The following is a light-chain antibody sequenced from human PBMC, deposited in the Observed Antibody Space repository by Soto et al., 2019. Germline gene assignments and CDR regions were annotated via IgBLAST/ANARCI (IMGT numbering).Light chain of an antibody. J-gene: IGKJ1*01. CDR2: GAS. V-gene: IGKV3-20*01. CDR3: QKYGNFWT. CDR1: QTISTN. Sequence: EVMMTQSPATLSVSPGERATVSCRASQTISTNLAWYQQKPGQAPRLLIYGASSRATGIPDRFSGSGSGTDFSLTIRRLEPDDFAVYYCQKYGNFWTFGQGTKVDIK.